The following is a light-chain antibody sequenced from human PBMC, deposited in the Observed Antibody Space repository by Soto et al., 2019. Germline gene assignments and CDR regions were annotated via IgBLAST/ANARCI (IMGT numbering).Light chain of an antibody. J-gene: IGLJ2*01. CDR2: QNF. CDR1: KLGDKF. V-gene: IGLV3-1*01. Sequence: SYELTQTPSVSVSPGQTASITCSGHKLGDKFTSWYQQRPGQSPVLVIYQNFKRPSGIPERFSGSTSGDTATLTISGTQPLDEADFYCQAWDIKTANVIFGGGTKLTVL. CDR3: QAWDIKTANVI.